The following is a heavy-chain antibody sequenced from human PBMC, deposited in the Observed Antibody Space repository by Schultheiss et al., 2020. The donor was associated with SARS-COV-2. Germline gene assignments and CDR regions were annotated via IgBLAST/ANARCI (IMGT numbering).Heavy chain of an antibody. D-gene: IGHD2-15*01. J-gene: IGHJ6*02. Sequence: GGSLRLSCAASGFTFSTYAMRWVRQAPGKGLEWVSVIYSGGSTYYADSVKGRFTISRDNSKNTLYLQMNSLRAEDTAVYYCARGGYCSGGSCYYYGMDVWGQGTTVTVSS. CDR1: GFTFSTYA. V-gene: IGHV3-53*05. CDR2: IYSGGST. CDR3: ARGGYCSGGSCYYYGMDV.